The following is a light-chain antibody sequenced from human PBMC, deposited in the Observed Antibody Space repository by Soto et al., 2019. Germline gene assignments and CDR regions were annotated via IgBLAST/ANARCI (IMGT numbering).Light chain of an antibody. J-gene: IGLJ2*01. V-gene: IGLV2-14*01. CDR1: SSDVGGYNY. CDR2: DVN. CDR3: SSYTSGTNVV. Sequence: QPVLTQPASVSGSPGQSITISCTGTSSDVGGYNYVSWYQQLPGKAPKLIISDVNNRPSGASSRFSGSKSGNTASLTISGLQAEDEADYYCSSYTSGTNVVFGGGTKLTVL.